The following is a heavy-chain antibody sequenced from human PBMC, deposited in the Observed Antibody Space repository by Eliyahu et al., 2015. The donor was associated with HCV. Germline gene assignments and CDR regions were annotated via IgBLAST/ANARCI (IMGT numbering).Heavy chain of an antibody. J-gene: IGHJ6*02. Sequence: QVQLVQSGAEVKKPGASVKVSCXASGYTFXGXXMHWVRQAPGQGLEWMGWINPNSGGTNYAQKFQGRVTMTRDTSISTAYMELSRLRSDDTAVYYCARDSLGTGDYYYYGMDVWGQGTTVTVSS. V-gene: IGHV1-2*02. CDR1: GYTFXGXX. CDR3: ARDSLGTGDYYYYGMDV. D-gene: IGHD7-27*01. CDR2: INPNSGGT.